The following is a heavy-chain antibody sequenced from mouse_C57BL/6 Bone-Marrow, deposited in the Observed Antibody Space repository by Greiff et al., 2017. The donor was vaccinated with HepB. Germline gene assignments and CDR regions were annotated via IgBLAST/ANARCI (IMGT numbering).Heavy chain of an antibody. D-gene: IGHD2-3*01. Sequence: QVHVKQSGAELVRPGNSVKMSCKASGYTFTNYWIGWAKQRPGHGLEWIGDIYPGGGYTNYNEKFKGKATLTADKSSSTAYMQFSSLTSEDSAIYYCARNYDGYYAYWGQGTLVTVSA. CDR2: IYPGGGYT. V-gene: IGHV1-63*01. CDR1: GYTFTNYW. J-gene: IGHJ3*01. CDR3: ARNYDGYYAY.